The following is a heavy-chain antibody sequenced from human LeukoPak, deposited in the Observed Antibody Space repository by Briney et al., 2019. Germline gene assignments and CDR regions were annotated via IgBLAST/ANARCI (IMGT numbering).Heavy chain of an antibody. J-gene: IGHJ6*03. CDR2: ISSSGSTI. D-gene: IGHD4-11*01. Sequence: GGSLRLSCAASGFTFSSYEMNWVRQAPGKGLEWVSYISSSGSTIYYADSVKGRFTISRDNSKNTLYLQMNSLRAEDTAVYYCARDRTTNYYYYYYMDVWGKGTTVTVSS. V-gene: IGHV3-48*03. CDR3: ARDRTTNYYYYYYMDV. CDR1: GFTFSSYE.